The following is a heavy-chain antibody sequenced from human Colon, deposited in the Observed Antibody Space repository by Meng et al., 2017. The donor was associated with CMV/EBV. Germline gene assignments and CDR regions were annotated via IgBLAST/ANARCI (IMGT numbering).Heavy chain of an antibody. J-gene: IGHJ4*02. V-gene: IGHV4-39*07. CDR1: GGSFIKNSYF. CDR3: ARVVLNFFDH. Sequence: QLQLQEWGPGLVKPSETLSLTCTVSGGSFIKNSYFWGWIRQPPGKGLEYIGSVYHSGSTYYNPSLKSRVTISVDTSKNQFSLKLSSVTAADTAMYYCARVVLNFFDHWGQGTLVTVSS. CDR2: VYHSGST.